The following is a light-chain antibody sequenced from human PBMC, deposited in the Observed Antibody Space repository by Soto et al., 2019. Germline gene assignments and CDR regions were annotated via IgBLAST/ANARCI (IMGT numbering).Light chain of an antibody. V-gene: IGLV1-40*01. J-gene: IGLJ3*02. Sequence: QSVLTQPPSGSGAPGQTFTISCTGSSSNIGADYAVHWYQQLPGTAPKLLIYGNNNRPSGVPDRFSGSKSGTSASLTITGLQTEDEADYYCQSYDSSLSGWVFGGGTKVTVL. CDR3: QSYDSSLSGWV. CDR2: GNN. CDR1: SSNIGADYA.